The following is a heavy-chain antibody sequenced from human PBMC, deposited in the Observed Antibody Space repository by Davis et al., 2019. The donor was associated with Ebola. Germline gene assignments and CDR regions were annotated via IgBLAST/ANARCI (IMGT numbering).Heavy chain of an antibody. CDR2: ISAYNGNT. CDR1: GYTFTSYG. CDR3: ARSITMIVGGWFDP. V-gene: IGHV1-18*01. J-gene: IGHJ5*02. Sequence: ASVKVSCKASGYTFTSYGISWVRQAPGQGLEWMGWISAYNGNTNYAQKLQGRVTMTTDTSTSTAYMELRNLRSDDTAVYYCARSITMIVGGWFDPWGQGTLVTVSS. D-gene: IGHD3-22*01.